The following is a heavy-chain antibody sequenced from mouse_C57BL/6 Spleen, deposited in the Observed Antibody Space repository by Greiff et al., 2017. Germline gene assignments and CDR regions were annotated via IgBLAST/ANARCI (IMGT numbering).Heavy chain of an antibody. V-gene: IGHV1-72*01. J-gene: IGHJ2*01. CDR1: GYTFPSYW. CDR3: ARSSYDYDYFDD. Sequence: QVQLQQPGAELVKPGASVTLSCKASGYTFPSYWLHWVKPRPGRGLEWIGRIDPNSGGTKYNEKFKSKATLTVDKPSSTAYMQLSSLTSEDSAVYYCARSSYDYDYFDDWGQGTTLTVSS. CDR2: IDPNSGGT. D-gene: IGHD2-4*01.